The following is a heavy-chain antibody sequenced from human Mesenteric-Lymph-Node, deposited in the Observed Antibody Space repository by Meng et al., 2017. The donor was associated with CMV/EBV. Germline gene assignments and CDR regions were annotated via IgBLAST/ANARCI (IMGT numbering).Heavy chain of an antibody. J-gene: IGHJ5*02. D-gene: IGHD6-13*01. CDR2: INPNSGGT. CDR1: GYTFTGYY. CDR3: ARDPGSSSGWFDP. V-gene: IGHV1-2*02. Sequence: ASVKVSCKTSGYTFTGYYIHWVRQAPGQGLEWMGWINPNSGGTNYAQKFQGRVTMTRDTSISTAYMELSRLRSDDTAVYYCARDPGSSSGWFDPWGQGTLVTVSS.